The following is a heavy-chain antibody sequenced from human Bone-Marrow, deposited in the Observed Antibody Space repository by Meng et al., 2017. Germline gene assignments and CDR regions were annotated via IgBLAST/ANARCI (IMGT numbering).Heavy chain of an antibody. V-gene: IGHV1-69*13. CDR2: IIPIFGTA. D-gene: IGHD3-3*01. J-gene: IGHJ5*02. CDR3: ARVPTLYWSGYYTGNWFDP. CDR1: GGTFSSYA. Sequence: SVQVSCKASGGTFSSYAISWVRQAPGQGLEWMGGIIPIFGTANYAQKFQGRVTISADESTSTAYMGLSSLRSEDTAVYYLARVPTLYWSGYYTGNWFDPWGQGTLVTVSS.